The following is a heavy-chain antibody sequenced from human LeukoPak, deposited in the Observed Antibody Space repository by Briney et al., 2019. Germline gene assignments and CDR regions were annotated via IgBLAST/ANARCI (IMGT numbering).Heavy chain of an antibody. CDR2: INHSGST. CDR3: ARGGYSYGCNWFDP. Sequence: SETLSLTCAVYGGSFSGYYWSWIRQPPGKGLEWIGEINHSGSTNYNPSLKSRVTISVDTSKNQFSLKLSSVTAADTAVYYCARGGYSYGCNWFDPWGQGTLVTVSS. D-gene: IGHD5-18*01. V-gene: IGHV4-34*01. CDR1: GGSFSGYY. J-gene: IGHJ5*02.